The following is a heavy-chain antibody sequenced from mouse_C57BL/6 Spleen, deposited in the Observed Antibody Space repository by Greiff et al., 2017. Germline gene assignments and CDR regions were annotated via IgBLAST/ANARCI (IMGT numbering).Heavy chain of an antibody. Sequence: EVQRVESGGGLVKPGGSLKLSCAASGFTFSSYAMSWVRQTPEKRLEWVATISDGGSYTYYPDNVKGRFTISRDNAKNNLYLQMSHLKSEDTAMYYGAGDTPSYDGNRWYFDVWGTGTTVTVSS. CDR1: GFTFSSYA. D-gene: IGHD2-10*01. V-gene: IGHV5-4*01. CDR3: AGDTPSYDGNRWYFDV. J-gene: IGHJ1*03. CDR2: ISDGGSYT.